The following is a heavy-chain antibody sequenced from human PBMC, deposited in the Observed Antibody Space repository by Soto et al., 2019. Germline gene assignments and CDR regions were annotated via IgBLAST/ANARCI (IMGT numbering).Heavy chain of an antibody. CDR1: GFNFSSYV. J-gene: IGHJ4*02. CDR3: ARDGQWLPRDGLRSTYYFDY. D-gene: IGHD6-19*01. Sequence: QVQLVESGGGVVQPGRSLRLSCAASGFNFSSYVMHWVRQAPGKGLEWVAVIRYDGGIKYYADSVKGRFTISRDNSKNKLHLQMTSLRAEDTAVYYCARDGQWLPRDGLRSTYYFDYWGQGTLGTVSS. CDR2: IRYDGGIK. V-gene: IGHV3-33*01.